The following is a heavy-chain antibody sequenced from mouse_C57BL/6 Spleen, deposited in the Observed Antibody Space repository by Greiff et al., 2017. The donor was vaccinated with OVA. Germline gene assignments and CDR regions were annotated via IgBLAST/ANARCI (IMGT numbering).Heavy chain of an antibody. CDR2: ISYSGST. J-gene: IGHJ2*01. Sequence: EVKLLESGPGMVKPSQSLSLTCTVTGYSITSGYDWHWIRHFPGNKLEWMGYISYSGSTNYNPSLKSRISITHDTSKNHFYLKLNSVTTEDTATCNCARDGGCTWDYWGQGTTLTVSS. V-gene: IGHV3-1*01. CDR3: ARDGGCTWDY. CDR1: GYSITSGYD. D-gene: IGHD5-1*01.